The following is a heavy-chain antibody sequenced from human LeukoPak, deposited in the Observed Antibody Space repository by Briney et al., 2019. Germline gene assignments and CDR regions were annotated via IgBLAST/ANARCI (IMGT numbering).Heavy chain of an antibody. V-gene: IGHV3-48*01. CDR3: ARSRSGYQFDY. CDR1: GFTFSGFS. D-gene: IGHD2-2*01. J-gene: IGHJ4*02. Sequence: PGGSLRLSCAASGFTFSGFSMDWVRQAPGRGLKWLSYISSTSSTMLYADSVKGRFTISRDNAKNSLYLQMHSLRAEDTAVYYCARSRSGYQFDYWGQGTLVTVSS. CDR2: ISSTSSTM.